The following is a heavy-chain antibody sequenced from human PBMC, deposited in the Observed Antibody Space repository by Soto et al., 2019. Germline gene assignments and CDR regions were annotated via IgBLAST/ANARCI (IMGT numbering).Heavy chain of an antibody. D-gene: IGHD7-27*01. CDR1: GFTFGSYS. Sequence: VGSLRLSCAASGFTFGSYSMNWVRQAPGKGLEWVSTISSISHYIYYADSVRGRFAISRDNAQNSVFLQMSSLTAEDTAVYYCSRDFSLGMPSHFDSWGQGTLVTVSS. CDR3: SRDFSLGMPSHFDS. V-gene: IGHV3-21*01. CDR2: ISSISHYI. J-gene: IGHJ4*02.